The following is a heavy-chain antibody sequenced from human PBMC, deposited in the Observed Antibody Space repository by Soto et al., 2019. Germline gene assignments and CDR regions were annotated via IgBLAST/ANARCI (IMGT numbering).Heavy chain of an antibody. Sequence: GGSLRLSCAASGFTFNNYAMHWVRQAPGKGLEWVSSISSSSSYIYYADSVKGRFTISRDNAKNSLYLQMNSLRAEDTAVYYCARGVVVATPSNWFDPWGQGTLVTVSS. CDR2: ISSSSSYI. D-gene: IGHD5-12*01. V-gene: IGHV3-21*01. CDR1: GFTFNNYA. CDR3: ARGVVVATPSNWFDP. J-gene: IGHJ5*02.